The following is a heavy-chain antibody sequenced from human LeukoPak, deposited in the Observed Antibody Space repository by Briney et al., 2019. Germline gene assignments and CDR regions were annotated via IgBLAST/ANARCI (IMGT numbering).Heavy chain of an antibody. V-gene: IGHV1-69*04. J-gene: IGHJ4*02. D-gene: IGHD2-2*01. CDR1: GGTFSSYA. CDR3: ARAVVPAAFDY. CDR2: SIPILHIA. Sequence: SVNLSCKASGGTFSSYAISWVLQAPGHGLESRGRSIPILHIANYAQKFHGRVTITADKPTSTAYMELSSLRSEDTAVYYCARAVVPAAFDYWGQGTLVTVSS.